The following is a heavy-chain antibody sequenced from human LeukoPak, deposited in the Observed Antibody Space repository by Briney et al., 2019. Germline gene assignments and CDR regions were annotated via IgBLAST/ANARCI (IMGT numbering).Heavy chain of an antibody. J-gene: IGHJ5*02. CDR1: GFTFSSYA. CDR3: AKGLGSSWFTNWFNP. V-gene: IGHV3-23*01. D-gene: IGHD6-13*01. CDR2: ISGSGGST. Sequence: GGSLRLSCAASGFTFSSYAMSWVRQAPGKGLEWVSAISGSGGSTYYADSVKGRFTISRDNSKNTLYLQMNSLRAEDTAVYFCAKGLGSSWFTNWFNPWGQGTLVTVSS.